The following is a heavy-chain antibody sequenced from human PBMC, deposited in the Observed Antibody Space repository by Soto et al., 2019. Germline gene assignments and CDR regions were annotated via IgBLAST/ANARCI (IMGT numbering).Heavy chain of an antibody. D-gene: IGHD3-22*01. V-gene: IGHV4-31*03. J-gene: IGHJ3*02. CDR1: GGSISRGGYY. CDR3: ARGRGYYDSSGYPGRAFHI. Sequence: QVQLQESGPGLVKPSQTLSLTCTVSGGSISRGGYYWSWIRQHPGKGLEWIGYIYYSGSTYYNPSLKSRVTISVDTSKNQFSLKLSSVTAADTAVYYCARGRGYYDSSGYPGRAFHIWGQGTKVTV. CDR2: IYYSGST.